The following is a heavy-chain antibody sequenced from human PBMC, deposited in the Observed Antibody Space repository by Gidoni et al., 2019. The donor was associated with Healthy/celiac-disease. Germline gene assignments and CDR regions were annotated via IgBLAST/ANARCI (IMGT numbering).Heavy chain of an antibody. CDR2: IYYSGST. J-gene: IGHJ4*02. CDR1: GGSISSYY. Sequence: QVQLQESGPGLVKPSETLSLTCTVSGGSISSYYWSWIRQPPGKGLEWIGYIYYSGSTNYNPSLKSRVTISVDTSKNQFSLKLSSVTAADTAVYYCARAPIFDYWGQGTLVTVSS. CDR3: ARAPIFDY. V-gene: IGHV4-59*01.